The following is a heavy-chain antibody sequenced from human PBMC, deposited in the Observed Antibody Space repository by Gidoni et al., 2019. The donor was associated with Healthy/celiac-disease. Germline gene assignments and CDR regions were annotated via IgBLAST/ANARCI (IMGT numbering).Heavy chain of an antibody. D-gene: IGHD1-26*01. V-gene: IGHV3-53*04. Sequence: EVQLVESGGGLVQPGGSLRLSCAASGFTVSSNYMSWVRQAPGKGLEWVSVIYSGGSTYYADSVKGRFTISRQNSKNTLYLQMNSLRAEDTAVYYCARGGGQGKYYFDYWGQGTLVTVSS. CDR1: GFTVSSNY. CDR3: ARGGGQGKYYFDY. CDR2: IYSGGST. J-gene: IGHJ4*02.